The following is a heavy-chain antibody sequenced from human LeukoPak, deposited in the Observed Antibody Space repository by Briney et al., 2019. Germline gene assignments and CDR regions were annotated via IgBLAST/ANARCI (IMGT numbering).Heavy chain of an antibody. Sequence: GGSLRVSCAASGFTFSSYSMNWVRQAPGKGLEWVAFIRFDGTSEFYADSVKARFTISRDNSQNTVSLQLNNLRIEDTALYYCAKTSLSDPSGHYYYMDVWGKGTTVTVSS. CDR3: AKTSLSDPSGHYYYMDV. CDR2: IRFDGTSE. CDR1: GFTFSSYS. V-gene: IGHV3-30*02. D-gene: IGHD3-3*01. J-gene: IGHJ6*03.